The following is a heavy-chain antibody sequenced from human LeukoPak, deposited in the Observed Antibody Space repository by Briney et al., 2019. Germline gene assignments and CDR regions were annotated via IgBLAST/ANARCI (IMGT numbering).Heavy chain of an antibody. CDR3: ALQGKLAPYYYYYYGMDV. CDR1: GFTFSSYS. V-gene: IGHV3-21*01. Sequence: PGGSLRLSCAASGFTFSSYSMNWVRQAPGKGLEWVPSISSSSSYIYYADSVKGRFTISRDNAKNSLYLQMNSLRAEDTAVYYRALQGKLAPYYYYYYGMDVWGQGTTVTVSS. CDR2: ISSSSSYI. J-gene: IGHJ6*02. D-gene: IGHD1-26*01.